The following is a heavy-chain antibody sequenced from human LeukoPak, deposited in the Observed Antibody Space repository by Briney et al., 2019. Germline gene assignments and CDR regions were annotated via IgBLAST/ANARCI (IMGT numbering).Heavy chain of an antibody. Sequence: VASVKVSCKASGGTFSSYAISWVRQAPGQGLEWMGGIIPIFGTANYAQKFQGRVTITADESTSTAYMELSSLRSEDTAVYYCARRGGSLYDFWSGDPPHPFNNWFDPWGQGTLVTVSS. J-gene: IGHJ5*02. D-gene: IGHD3-3*01. CDR1: GGTFSSYA. CDR3: ARRGGSLYDFWSGDPPHPFNNWFDP. V-gene: IGHV1-69*13. CDR2: IIPIFGTA.